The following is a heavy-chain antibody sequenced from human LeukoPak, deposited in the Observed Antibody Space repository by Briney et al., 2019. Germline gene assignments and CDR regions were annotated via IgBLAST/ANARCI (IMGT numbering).Heavy chain of an antibody. Sequence: SVKVSCKASGGTFSSYAISWVRQAPGQGLEWMGRIIPILGIANYAQKFQGRVTITADKSTSTAYMELSSLRSEDTAVYYCARVERGYSYGEGYYYGMDVWGQGTTVTVSS. CDR1: GGTFSSYA. CDR2: IIPILGIA. V-gene: IGHV1-69*04. J-gene: IGHJ6*02. D-gene: IGHD5-18*01. CDR3: ARVERGYSYGEGYYYGMDV.